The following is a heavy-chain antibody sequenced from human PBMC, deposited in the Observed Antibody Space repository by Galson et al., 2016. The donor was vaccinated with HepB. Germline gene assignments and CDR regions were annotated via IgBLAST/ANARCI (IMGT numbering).Heavy chain of an antibody. V-gene: IGHV1-69*04. CDR2: IHPVLGFT. CDR3: ARGEDIQLWFFLHH. D-gene: IGHD3-10*01. CDR1: GDMFSSHA. Sequence: SVKVSCKASGDMFSSHALTWVRQAPGQGLEWMGRIHPVLGFTNYAEKFQGRMSISADKPTNTAYMELISLRSDDTAVYYCARGEDIQLWFFLHHWGQGTHVIVSS. J-gene: IGHJ1*01.